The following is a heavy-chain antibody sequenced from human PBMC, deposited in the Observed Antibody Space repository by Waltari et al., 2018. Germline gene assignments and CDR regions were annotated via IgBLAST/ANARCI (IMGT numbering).Heavy chain of an antibody. CDR2: INHRRST. CDR3: ARGLQRYYDFWSGYYPYFDY. J-gene: IGHJ4*02. CDR1: GGSFSGYY. D-gene: IGHD3-3*01. Sequence: QVQLQQWGAGLLKPSETLSLTCAVYGGSFSGYYWSWIRQPPGKGLEWIGEINHRRSTNYNPSLKSRVTISVDTSKNQFSLKLSSVTAADTAVYYCARGLQRYYDFWSGYYPYFDYWGQGTLVTVSS. V-gene: IGHV4-34*01.